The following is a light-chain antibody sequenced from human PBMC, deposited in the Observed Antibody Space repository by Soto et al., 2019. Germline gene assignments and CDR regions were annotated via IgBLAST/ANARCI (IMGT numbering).Light chain of an antibody. V-gene: IGLV1-36*01. CDR3: AAWDDSLNGVV. J-gene: IGLJ2*01. Sequence: QSVLTQPPSVSEAPRQRVTISCSGSSSNIGNNAVNWYQQLPGKAPKLLIYYDDLMPXGXXDRFSGSKSGTSASLAISGLQSEDEADYYCAAWDDSLNGVVFGGGTKVTVL. CDR1: SSNIGNNA. CDR2: YDD.